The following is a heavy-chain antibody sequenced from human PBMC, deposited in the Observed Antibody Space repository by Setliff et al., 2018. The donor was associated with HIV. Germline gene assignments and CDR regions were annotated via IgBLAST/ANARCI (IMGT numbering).Heavy chain of an antibody. CDR3: ATDRGTY. CDR1: GFTFRDYL. V-gene: IGHV3-7*03. Sequence: GGSLRLSCGASGFTFRDYLMIWVRQAPGKGLECVANINQDGSEKYHVGSVKGRFTISRDNAKSSLYLQMNSLRAEDTAVYYCATDRGTYWGQGTLVTVSS. CDR2: INQDGSEK. J-gene: IGHJ4*02. D-gene: IGHD1-7*01.